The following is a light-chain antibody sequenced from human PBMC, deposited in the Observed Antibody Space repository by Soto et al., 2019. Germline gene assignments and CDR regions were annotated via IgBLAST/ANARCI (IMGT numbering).Light chain of an antibody. CDR1: QSISSW. CDR2: DAS. CDR3: QQYDNYKPLT. Sequence: DIQMTQSPSTLSASVGDRVTITCRASQSISSWLAWYQQKPGKAPKLLIFDASSLESGTPSRFSGRRSGTQFTLTINGLQPDDFATYYCQQYDNYKPLTFGGGTKV. V-gene: IGKV1-5*01. J-gene: IGKJ4*01.